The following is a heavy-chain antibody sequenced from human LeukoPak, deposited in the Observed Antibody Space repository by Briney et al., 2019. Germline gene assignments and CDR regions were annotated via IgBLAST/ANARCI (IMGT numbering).Heavy chain of an antibody. J-gene: IGHJ5*02. CDR3: ARQGMVATWVWFAP. Sequence: SETLSLTCTVSGGSISSYYWSWIRQPPGKGLEWIGYIYYSGSTNYNPSLKSRVTISVDTSKNQFSLKLSSVTAADTAVYYCARQGMVATWVWFAPGGQGTLVTVSS. V-gene: IGHV4-59*08. CDR2: IYYSGST. CDR1: GGSISSYY. D-gene: IGHD5-12*01.